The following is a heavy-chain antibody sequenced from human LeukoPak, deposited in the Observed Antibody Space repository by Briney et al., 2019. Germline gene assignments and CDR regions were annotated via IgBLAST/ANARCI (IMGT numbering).Heavy chain of an antibody. CDR3: ARWGGEAFDY. D-gene: IGHD7-27*01. Sequence: PGGSLRLSCAASGFTFSTYSMNWVRRAPGKGLEWVSSISSSSSYIYYADSVKGRFTISRDNAKNSLYLQMNSLRAEDTAVYYCARWGGEAFDYWGQGTLVSVSS. CDR1: GFTFSTYS. V-gene: IGHV3-21*01. J-gene: IGHJ4*02. CDR2: ISSSSSYI.